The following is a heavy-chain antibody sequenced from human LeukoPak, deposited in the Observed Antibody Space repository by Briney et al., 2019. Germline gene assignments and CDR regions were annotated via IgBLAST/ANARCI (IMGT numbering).Heavy chain of an antibody. Sequence: PAVTLSLTCTVSGGSISSSSYYWGWIRQPPGKGLEWIGSIYYSGSTYYNPSLKSRVTISVDTSKNQFSLKLSSVTAADTAVYYCAIDTTGTTDGAFDIWGQGTMVTVS. D-gene: IGHD1-1*01. J-gene: IGHJ3*02. V-gene: IGHV4-39*01. CDR1: GGSISSSSYY. CDR2: IYYSGST. CDR3: AIDTTGTTDGAFDI.